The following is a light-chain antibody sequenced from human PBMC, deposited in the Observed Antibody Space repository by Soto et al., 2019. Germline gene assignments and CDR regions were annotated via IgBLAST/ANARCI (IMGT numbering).Light chain of an antibody. V-gene: IGLV1-44*01. CDR1: SSNIGSNT. J-gene: IGLJ1*01. Sequence: QSVLXQPPSASGTPGQRVTITCSGSSSNIGSNTVNWYQQLPGTAPKLLIYSNNQRPSGVPDRFSGSKSGTSASLAISGLQSEDEADYYCAAWDDSLNVPYVFGTGTKVTVL. CDR2: SNN. CDR3: AAWDDSLNVPYV.